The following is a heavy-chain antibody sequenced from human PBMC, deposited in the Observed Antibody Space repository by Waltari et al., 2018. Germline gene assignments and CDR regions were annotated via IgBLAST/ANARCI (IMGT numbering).Heavy chain of an antibody. CDR2: ICSGGST. Sequence: EVQLVESGGGLIQPGGSLRLSCAASGFTVSSDYMSWLRQAPGKGLVWVSVICSGGSTYYADSVKGRFTITRDNSKNTLYLQMNSLRAEDTAVYYCAREVDTAMVAGYGMDVWGQGTTVTVSS. CDR1: GFTVSSDY. V-gene: IGHV3-53*01. D-gene: IGHD5-18*01. CDR3: AREVDTAMVAGYGMDV. J-gene: IGHJ6*02.